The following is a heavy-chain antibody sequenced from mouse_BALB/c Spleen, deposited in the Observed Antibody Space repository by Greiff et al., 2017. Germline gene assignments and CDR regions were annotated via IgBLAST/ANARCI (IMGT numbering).Heavy chain of an antibody. V-gene: IGHV1S29*02. J-gene: IGHJ4*01. CDR3: AREGNYVNYAMDY. D-gene: IGHD2-1*01. CDR1: GYTFTDYN. CDR2: IYPYNGGT. Sequence: EVQLQQSGPELVKPGASVKISCKASGYTFTDYNMHWVKQSHGKSLEWIGYIYPYNGGTGYNQKFKSKATLTVDNSSSTAYMELRSLTSEDSAVYYCAREGNYVNYAMDYWGQGTSVTVSS.